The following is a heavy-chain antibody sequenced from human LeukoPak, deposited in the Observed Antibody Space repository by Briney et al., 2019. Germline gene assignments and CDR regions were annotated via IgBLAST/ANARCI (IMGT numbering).Heavy chain of an antibody. CDR2: IYYSGST. D-gene: IGHD5-18*01. CDR3: ARDLIQRGYGYGWDY. Sequence: SETLSLTCTVSGGSVSSGSYYWSWIRQPPGKGLEWIGYIYYSGSTNYNPSLKSRVTISVDTSKNQFSLKLSSVTAADTAVYYCARDLIQRGYGYGWDYWGQGTLVTVSS. V-gene: IGHV4-61*01. J-gene: IGHJ4*02. CDR1: GGSVSSGSYY.